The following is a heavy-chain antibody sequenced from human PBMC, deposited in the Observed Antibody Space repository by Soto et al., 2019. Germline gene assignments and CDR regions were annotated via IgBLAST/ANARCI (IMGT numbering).Heavy chain of an antibody. Sequence: ASVKVSCKASGYTFTSYNMHWVRQAPGQGLEWMGIINPSGGSTSYAQKFQGRVTMTRDTSTSTVYMELSSLRSEDMAVYYCARQGSGSSDYKGLQGGMDVWGQGTTVTVSS. D-gene: IGHD3-10*01. CDR1: GYTFTSYN. J-gene: IGHJ6*02. CDR2: INPSGGST. V-gene: IGHV1-46*01. CDR3: ARQGSGSSDYKGLQGGMDV.